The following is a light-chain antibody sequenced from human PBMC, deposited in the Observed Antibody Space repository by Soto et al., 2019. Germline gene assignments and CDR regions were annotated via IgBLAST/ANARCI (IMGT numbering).Light chain of an antibody. Sequence: QSVLTQPASVSGSPGQSITISSTGTSSDVGSYNLVSWYQQHPGKAPKLMIYEGSKRPSGVSNRFSGSKSGNTASLTISGLQAEDEADYYCCSYAGSSTSWVFGGGTKLTVL. V-gene: IGLV2-23*01. CDR2: EGS. CDR1: SSDVGSYNL. CDR3: CSYAGSSTSWV. J-gene: IGLJ3*02.